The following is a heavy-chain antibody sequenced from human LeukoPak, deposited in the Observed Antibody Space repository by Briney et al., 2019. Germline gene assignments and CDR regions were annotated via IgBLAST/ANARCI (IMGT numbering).Heavy chain of an antibody. D-gene: IGHD5-18*01. Sequence: GGSLRLSCAASGFTFSSYWMRWVRHTPGKGLVWVSRIKGDGSSTGYADSVKGRFTISRDNAKNTLYLQMNSLRAEDTPVYYCARDRYSFGHDFHYWGQGTLVTVSS. CDR2: IKGDGSST. CDR3: ARDRYSFGHDFHY. J-gene: IGHJ4*02. V-gene: IGHV3-74*01. CDR1: GFTFSSYW.